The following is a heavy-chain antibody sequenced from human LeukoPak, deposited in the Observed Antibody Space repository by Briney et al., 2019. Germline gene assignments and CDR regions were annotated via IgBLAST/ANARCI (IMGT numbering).Heavy chain of an antibody. CDR1: GGSINSYY. V-gene: IGHV4-59*01. J-gene: IGHJ4*02. Sequence: SESLSLTCTVSGGSINSYYWSWLRQPPGKGLEWIGYIYYSGSTNYNPSLKSRVTISVDTSKNQFSLRLSSVTAADTAVYYCARVTGYMTEDYFDYWGQGTLITVSS. CDR2: IYYSGST. CDR3: ARVTGYMTEDYFDY. D-gene: IGHD6-13*01.